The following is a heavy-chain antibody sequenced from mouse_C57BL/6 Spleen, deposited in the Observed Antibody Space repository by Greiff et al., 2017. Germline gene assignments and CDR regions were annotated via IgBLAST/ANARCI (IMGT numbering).Heavy chain of an antibody. J-gene: IGHJ3*01. CDR2: IDPETGGT. CDR1: GYTFTDYE. CDR3: TRRRAITTPFAY. V-gene: IGHV1-15*01. D-gene: IGHD1-2*01. Sequence: QVQLKQSGAELVRPGASVTLSCKASGYTFTDYEMHWVKQTPVHGLEWIGAIDPETGGTAYNQKFKGKAILTADKSSSTAYMELRSLTSEDSAVYYCTRRRAITTPFAYWGQGTLVTVSA.